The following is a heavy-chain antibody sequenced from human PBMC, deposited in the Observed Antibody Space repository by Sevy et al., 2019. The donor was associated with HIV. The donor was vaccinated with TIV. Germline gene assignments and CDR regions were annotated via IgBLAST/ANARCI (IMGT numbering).Heavy chain of an antibody. J-gene: IGHJ6*02. CDR2: ISYDGSNK. Sequence: GGSLRLSCAASGFTFSSYGMHWVRQAPGKGLEWVAVISYDGSNKYYADSVKGRFTISRDNSKNTLYLQMNSRRAEDTAVYYCAKVSGRDVGLLSSSWGNYGMDVWGQGTTVTVSS. CDR1: GFTFSSYG. D-gene: IGHD6-6*01. CDR3: AKVSGRDVGLLSSSWGNYGMDV. V-gene: IGHV3-30*18.